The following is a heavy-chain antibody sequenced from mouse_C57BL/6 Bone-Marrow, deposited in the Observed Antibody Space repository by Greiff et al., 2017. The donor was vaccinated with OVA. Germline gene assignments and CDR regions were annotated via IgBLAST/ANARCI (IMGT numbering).Heavy chain of an antibody. V-gene: IGHV1-81*01. CDR1: GYTFTSYG. CDR3: ARRGLGRWWYFDV. CDR2: IYPRSGNT. J-gene: IGHJ1*03. Sequence: QVHVKQSGAELARPGASVKLSCKASGYTFTSYGISWVKQRPGQGLEWIGEIYPRSGNTYYNEKFKGKATLTADKSSSTAYMELRSLTSEDSAVYFCARRGLGRWWYFDVWGTGTTVTVSS. D-gene: IGHD1-1*01.